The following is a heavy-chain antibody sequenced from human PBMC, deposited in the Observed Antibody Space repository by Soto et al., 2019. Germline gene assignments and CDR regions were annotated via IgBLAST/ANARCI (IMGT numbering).Heavy chain of an antibody. V-gene: IGHV4-34*01. D-gene: IGHD6-13*01. J-gene: IGHJ6*02. Sequence: PSETLSLTCAVYGGSFSGYYWSWIRQPPGKGLEWIGEINHSGGTNYSPSFKSRVTISVDTSKNQFSLKLSSVTAADTAVYYCARLQQQRNYYYYYGMDVWGQGTTVTVSS. CDR1: GGSFSGYY. CDR2: INHSGGT. CDR3: ARLQQQRNYYYYYGMDV.